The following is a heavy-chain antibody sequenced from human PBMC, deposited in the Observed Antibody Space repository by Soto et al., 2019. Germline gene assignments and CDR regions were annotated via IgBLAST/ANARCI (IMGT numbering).Heavy chain of an antibody. J-gene: IGHJ4*02. CDR3: AKDLYESYYFDY. D-gene: IGHD3-16*01. CDR2: ISGSGGST. Sequence: EVQLLESGGGLVQPGGSLRLSCEASGFTFSSYAMSWVRQAPGKGLEWVSAISGSGGSTYYADSVKGRFTISRDNSKNTLYLQMNSLRDEDTAVYYCAKDLYESYYFDYWGQGTLVTVSS. CDR1: GFTFSSYA. V-gene: IGHV3-23*01.